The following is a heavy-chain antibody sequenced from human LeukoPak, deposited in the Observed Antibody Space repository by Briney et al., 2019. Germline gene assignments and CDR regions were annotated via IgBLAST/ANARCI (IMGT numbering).Heavy chain of an antibody. CDR1: GGSFSCYY. CDR3: ARGRFSSSWRAFDY. CDR2: INHSGST. Sequence: PSETLSLTCAVYGGSFSCYYWSWIRQPPGKGLEWIGEINHSGSTNYNPSLESRVTISVDTSKNQFSLKLSSVTAADTAVYYCARGRFSSSWRAFDYWGQGTLATVSS. V-gene: IGHV4-34*01. D-gene: IGHD6-13*01. J-gene: IGHJ4*02.